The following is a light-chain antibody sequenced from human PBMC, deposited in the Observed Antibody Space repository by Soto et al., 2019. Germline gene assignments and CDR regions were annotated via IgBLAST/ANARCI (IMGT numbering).Light chain of an antibody. CDR3: QSYENSRTGFYV. J-gene: IGLJ1*01. Sequence: QSVLTQPPSVSGAPGQRVTISCSGSSSDIGAGFDVHWYQHLPGTAPKLLIYGNTNRRSGVPGRFSGSKSGTSASLVISGLQAEDEADYYCQSYENSRTGFYVFGTGTKV. CDR2: GNT. V-gene: IGLV1-40*01. CDR1: SSDIGAGFD.